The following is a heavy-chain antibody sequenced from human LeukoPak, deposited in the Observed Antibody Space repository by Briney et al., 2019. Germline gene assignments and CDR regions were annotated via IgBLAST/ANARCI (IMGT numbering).Heavy chain of an antibody. CDR3: ARENNWNDVAYFDY. D-gene: IGHD1-20*01. Sequence: ASVKVSCKASGYTFTTYYIHWVRRAPGQGLEWMGMINPSGGVTTFAQKFQGRVTMTRDTSTSTVYMELSSLRSEDTAVYYCARENNWNDVAYFDYWGQGTLVTVSS. J-gene: IGHJ4*02. V-gene: IGHV1-46*01. CDR1: GYTFTTYY. CDR2: INPSGGVT.